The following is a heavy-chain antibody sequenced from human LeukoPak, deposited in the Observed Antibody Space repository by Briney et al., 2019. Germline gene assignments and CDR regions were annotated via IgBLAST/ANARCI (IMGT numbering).Heavy chain of an antibody. D-gene: IGHD6-13*01. CDR3: ARDSGYRSAYSSSWYNWFDP. V-gene: IGHV4-4*02. Sequence: SETLSLTCAVSGGSISSSNWWSWVRQPPGKGLEWIGEIYHSGSTNYNPSLKSRVTISVDKSKNQFSLKLSSVTAADTAVYYCARDSGYRSAYSSSWYNWFDPWGQGTLVTVSS. J-gene: IGHJ5*02. CDR2: IYHSGST. CDR1: GGSISSSNW.